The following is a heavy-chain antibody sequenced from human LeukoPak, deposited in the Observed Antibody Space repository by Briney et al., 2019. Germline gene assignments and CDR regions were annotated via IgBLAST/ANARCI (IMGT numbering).Heavy chain of an antibody. Sequence: GASVKVSCKASGYTFTNYYIQWVRQAPGQGLEWMGIINPSGGSTSYAQKFQGRVTMTRDTSTSTVYMELSSLRSEDTALYYCAKDREIGYCSSTSCYPLTFDYWGQGTLVTVSS. J-gene: IGHJ4*02. V-gene: IGHV1-46*01. D-gene: IGHD2-2*01. CDR2: INPSGGST. CDR1: GYTFTNYY. CDR3: AKDREIGYCSSTSCYPLTFDY.